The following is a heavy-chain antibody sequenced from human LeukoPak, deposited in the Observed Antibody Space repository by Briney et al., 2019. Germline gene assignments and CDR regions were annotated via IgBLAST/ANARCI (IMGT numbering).Heavy chain of an antibody. Sequence: GGSLRLSCAASGFTVSNNYMRWARQAPGKGLEWVSLIYSGGATFYADAVKGRFTISRDGSKNTLYLQMNSLRAEDTAVYYCARDPPAVAANTYGWGQGTLVTVSS. D-gene: IGHD6-6*01. CDR1: GFTVSNNY. CDR3: ARDPPAVAANTYG. V-gene: IGHV3-66*01. CDR2: IYSGGAT. J-gene: IGHJ4*02.